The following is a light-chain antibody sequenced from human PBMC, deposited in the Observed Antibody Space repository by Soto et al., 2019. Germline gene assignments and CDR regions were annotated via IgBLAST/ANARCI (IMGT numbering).Light chain of an antibody. CDR2: GAS. V-gene: IGKV1-9*01. CDR3: QQLHSYPIT. J-gene: IGKJ5*01. Sequence: IEMTQSPYSLSASVGDRVTITCRASQSISSYLNWYQQKPGKAPKLLIYGASTLQSGVPSRFRGSESGAVFTLTISSLQPEDFATYYCQQLHSYPITFGQGTRLEI. CDR1: QSISSY.